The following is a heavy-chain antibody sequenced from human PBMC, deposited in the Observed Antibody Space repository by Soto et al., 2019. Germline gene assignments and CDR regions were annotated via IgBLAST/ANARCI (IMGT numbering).Heavy chain of an antibody. D-gene: IGHD5-18*01. Sequence: ASVKVSCKSSGYAFAGYYIHWVRQAPGQGLEWMGWINPNSGDTNYAQKFQGRVTMTRDTSFSTAYMELSSLRSDDTAVYYCATRYSYVHFWGQGTLVTVSS. CDR3: ATRYSYVHF. J-gene: IGHJ4*02. V-gene: IGHV1-2*02. CDR2: INPNSGDT. CDR1: GYAFAGYY.